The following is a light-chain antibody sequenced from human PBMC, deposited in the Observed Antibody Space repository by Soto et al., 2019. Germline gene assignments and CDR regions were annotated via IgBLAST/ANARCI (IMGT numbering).Light chain of an antibody. Sequence: QSALTPPASVSGSPGQSITISCTGTSSDVGGYNYVSWYQHHPGKAPKLMIYDVSKRPSGVSNRFSGSKSGNTASLTISGLQPEDEADYYCCSYTTSNTRQVVFGTGTKLTVL. CDR2: DVS. CDR1: SSDVGGYNY. J-gene: IGLJ1*01. CDR3: CSYTTSNTRQVV. V-gene: IGLV2-14*03.